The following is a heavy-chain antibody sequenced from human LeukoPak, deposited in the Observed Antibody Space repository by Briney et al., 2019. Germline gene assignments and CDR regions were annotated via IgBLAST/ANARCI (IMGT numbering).Heavy chain of an antibody. CDR2: ISGSGGST. D-gene: IGHD3-22*01. V-gene: IGHV3-23*01. CDR1: GFTFSSYA. J-gene: IGHJ4*02. Sequence: GGSLRLSCAASGFTFSSYAMRWVRQAPGQGLEWVSAISGSGGSTYYADSVKGRFTISRDNSKNTLYLQMNSLRAEDTAVYYCAKDPPKDSSGYSGYWGQGTLVTVSS. CDR3: AKDPPKDSSGYSGY.